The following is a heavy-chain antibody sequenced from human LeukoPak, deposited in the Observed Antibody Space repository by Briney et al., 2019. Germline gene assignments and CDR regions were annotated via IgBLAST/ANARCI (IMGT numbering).Heavy chain of an antibody. D-gene: IGHD2-21*02. J-gene: IGHJ4*02. V-gene: IGHV5-51*01. CDR1: GYSFTSYW. Sequence: GESLKISCKGSGYSFTSYWIGWVRQMPGKGLEWMGIIYPGDSDTRYSPSFQGQVTISADKSISTAYLQWSSLKASDTAMYYCARSKGEYCGGDCYKYYFDCWGQGTQVTVSS. CDR3: ARSKGEYCGGDCYKYYFDC. CDR2: IYPGDSDT.